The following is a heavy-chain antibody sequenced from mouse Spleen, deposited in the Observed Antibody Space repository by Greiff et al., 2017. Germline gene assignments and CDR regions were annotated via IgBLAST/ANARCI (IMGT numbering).Heavy chain of an antibody. V-gene: IGHV3-6*01. CDR3: AKGVITTATPLYYCDY. CDR2: ISYDGSN. J-gene: IGHJ2*01. Sequence: EVQLVESGPGLVQPSHSLSLTCSFTGSSITIVYYWNWIRQFPGTTLEWMGSISYDGSNNYTPSLPNPISITRDPSKNQFFLKYNSVTTEDTATYYCAKGVITTATPLYYCDYWGQGTTLTVSS. CDR1: GSSITIVYY. D-gene: IGHD1-2*01.